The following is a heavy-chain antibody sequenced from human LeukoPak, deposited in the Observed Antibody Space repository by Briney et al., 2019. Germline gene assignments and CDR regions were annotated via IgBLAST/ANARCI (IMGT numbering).Heavy chain of an antibody. V-gene: IGHV1-18*01. CDR2: ISAYNGNT. CDR1: GYTFTSYG. D-gene: IGHD6-19*01. CDR3: ARFAVHRRITVAGQFGLDY. J-gene: IGHJ4*02. Sequence: GASVKVSCKASGYTFTSYGISWVRQAPGQGLEWMGWISAYNGNTNYAQELQGRVTMTTDTSTSTVYMELSSLRSEDTAVYYCARFAVHRRITVAGQFGLDYWGQGTLVSLSS.